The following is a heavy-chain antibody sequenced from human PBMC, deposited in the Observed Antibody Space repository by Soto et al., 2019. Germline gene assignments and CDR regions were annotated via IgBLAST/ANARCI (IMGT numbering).Heavy chain of an antibody. J-gene: IGHJ5*02. CDR2: IYYSGST. CDR1: GGSISSYY. Sequence: SETLSLTCTVSGGSISSYYWSWIRQPPGKGLEWIGYIYYSGSTNYNPSLKSRVTISVDTSKNQFSLKLSSVTAADTAVYYCAGGIAAVLNWFDPWGQGTLVTVSS. D-gene: IGHD6-13*01. V-gene: IGHV4-59*01. CDR3: AGGIAAVLNWFDP.